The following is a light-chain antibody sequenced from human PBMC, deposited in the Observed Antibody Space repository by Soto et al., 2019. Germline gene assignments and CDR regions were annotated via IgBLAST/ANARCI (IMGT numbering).Light chain of an antibody. Sequence: IVLTQSPATLSLSPGKRATLSCRASQRVSSSYLAWYQQKPGQAPSLLIYGASTRATGIPARFSGSGSGTEFTLTISSLQSEDFAVYFCHQYNNWPRTFGQGTKWIS. CDR2: GAS. V-gene: IGKV3-15*01. CDR1: QRVSSSY. J-gene: IGKJ1*01. CDR3: HQYNNWPRT.